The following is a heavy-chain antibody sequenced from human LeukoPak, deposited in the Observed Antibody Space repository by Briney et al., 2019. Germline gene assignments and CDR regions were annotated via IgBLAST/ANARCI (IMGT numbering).Heavy chain of an antibody. CDR2: IKQDGSEK. D-gene: IGHD5-12*01. J-gene: IGHJ4*02. V-gene: IGHV3-7*01. CDR3: ARVLIVATIVYFDY. Sequence: GGSLRLSCAASGFTFDDYGMSWVRQAPGKGLEWVANIKQDGSEKYYVDSVKGRFTISRDNAKNSLYLQMNSLRAEDTAVYYCARVLIVATIVYFDYWGQGTLVTVSS. CDR1: GFTFDDYG.